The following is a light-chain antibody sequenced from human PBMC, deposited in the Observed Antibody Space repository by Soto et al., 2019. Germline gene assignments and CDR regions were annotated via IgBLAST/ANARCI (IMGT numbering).Light chain of an antibody. Sequence: EIVLTQSPGTLSLSPGERATLSCRASQSVSSSYLGWYQQKPGQAPRLLMYGASTRAAGISDRFRGSGSGTEFTLTISSLRSEDSAIYYCQQYFEWPPMTFGQGTKVDI. J-gene: IGKJ1*01. CDR3: QQYFEWPPMT. CDR2: GAS. CDR1: QSVSSSY. V-gene: IGKV3-20*01.